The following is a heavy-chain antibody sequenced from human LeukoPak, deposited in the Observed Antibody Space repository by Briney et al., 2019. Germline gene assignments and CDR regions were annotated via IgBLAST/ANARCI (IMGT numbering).Heavy chain of an antibody. D-gene: IGHD3-22*01. CDR3: ARGPRYYYDSSGYYYY. Sequence: SETLSLTCAVYGGSFSGYYWSWIRQPPGKGLEWIGEINHSGSTNYNPSLKSRVTISVDTSKNQFSLKLSSVTAADTAVYYCARGPRYYYDSSGYYYYWGQGTLVTVSS. CDR1: GGSFSGYY. V-gene: IGHV4-34*01. CDR2: INHSGST. J-gene: IGHJ4*02.